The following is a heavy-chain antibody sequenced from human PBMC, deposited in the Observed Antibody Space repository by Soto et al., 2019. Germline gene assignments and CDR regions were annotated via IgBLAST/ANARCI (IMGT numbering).Heavy chain of an antibody. J-gene: IGHJ5*02. CDR3: ASEGGKYNWFDP. Sequence: EVQLVESGGGLVQPGGSLRLSCAASGFTFSSYSMNWVRQAPGNGLEWVSYISSSSSAIYYADSVKGRFTTSRDNAKNSLYLQINSLRAEDTAVYYCASEGGKYNWFDPWGQGTLVTVSS. CDR2: ISSSSSAI. CDR1: GFTFSSYS. V-gene: IGHV3-48*01. D-gene: IGHD3-16*01.